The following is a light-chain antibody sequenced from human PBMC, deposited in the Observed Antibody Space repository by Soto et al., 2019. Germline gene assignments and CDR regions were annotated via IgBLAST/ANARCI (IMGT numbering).Light chain of an antibody. V-gene: IGLV2-14*01. CDR1: SSDVGGYNF. CDR2: EVS. J-gene: IGLJ1*01. Sequence: QSVLTQPASVSGSPGQSITISCTGTSSDVGGYNFVSWYQQHPDKAPKLMIYEVSNRPSGVSNRFSGSKSGNTASLTISGLQADDEANYYCSSYTNIITRYVFGTGTKLTVL. CDR3: SSYTNIITRYV.